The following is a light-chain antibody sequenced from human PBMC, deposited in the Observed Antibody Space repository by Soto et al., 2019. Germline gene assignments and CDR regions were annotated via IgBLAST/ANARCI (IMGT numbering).Light chain of an antibody. CDR3: QQYNSYSRT. J-gene: IGKJ1*01. CDR2: DAS. V-gene: IGKV3D-15*01. Sequence: EILMTQSPATLSVSPGERATLSCRASQSVSIYLAWYQQKPGQAPRLLIYDASNRATGIPARFSGSGSGTDFTLTISSLQPDDFATYYCQQYNSYSRTFGQGTKVDIK. CDR1: QSVSIY.